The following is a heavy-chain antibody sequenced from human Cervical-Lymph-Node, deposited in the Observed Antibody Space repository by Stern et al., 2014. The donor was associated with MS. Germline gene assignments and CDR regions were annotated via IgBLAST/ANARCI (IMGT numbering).Heavy chain of an antibody. D-gene: IGHD1-1*01. J-gene: IGHJ2*01. CDR1: GFNFDDYA. CDR3: VKPYWTQLWASHFDL. CDR2: LTWNSDNI. Sequence: EVQLEESGGGFVKPGRSLRLSCTASGFNFDDYAMHLVRQAPGKGLAWVSGLTWNSDNIAYADSVKGRFTISRDNAKSSLYLQMDSLRPEDTAFYYCVKPYWTQLWASHFDLWGRGSLVTVSS. V-gene: IGHV3-9*01.